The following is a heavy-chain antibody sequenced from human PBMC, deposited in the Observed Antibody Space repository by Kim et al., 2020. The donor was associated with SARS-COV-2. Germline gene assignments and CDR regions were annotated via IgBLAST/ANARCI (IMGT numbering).Heavy chain of an antibody. CDR1: GFSLSNYT. CDR2: ISRGSSFI. J-gene: IGHJ6*02. CDR3: ARDSTGGFGPLYYNGMDV. Sequence: GGSLRLSCASSGFSLSNYTINWVRRAPGKGLEWVSSISRGSSFIYSADSVKGRFSISRDNAKNSVYLQMNSLRAEDTAVYYCARDSTGGFGPLYYNGMDVWGQGTTVTVSS. V-gene: IGHV3-21*01. D-gene: IGHD3-10*01.